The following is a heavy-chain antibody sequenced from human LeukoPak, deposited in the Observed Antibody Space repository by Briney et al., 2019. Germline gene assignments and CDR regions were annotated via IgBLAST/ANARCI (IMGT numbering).Heavy chain of an antibody. D-gene: IGHD7-27*01. Sequence: GGSLRLSCAASGFTVSSNYMSWVRQAPGKGLEWVSVIYSGGNTYYADSVKGRFTISGDNSNNTLYLQMNSLRAEDTAVYYCASLGLGTSFDYWGQGTLVTVSS. V-gene: IGHV3-53*01. CDR3: ASLGLGTSFDY. CDR2: IYSGGNT. CDR1: GFTVSSNY. J-gene: IGHJ4*02.